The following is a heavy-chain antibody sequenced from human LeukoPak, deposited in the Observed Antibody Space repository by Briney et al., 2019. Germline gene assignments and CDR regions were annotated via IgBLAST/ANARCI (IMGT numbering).Heavy chain of an antibody. Sequence: SETLSLTCAVSIDSTSGNYRSWVRQSPGKGLEWIGEVHRSGRTNYMPSLKSRVTISIDKSKDQISLDLTSVTAADTAVYYCATEILGAPTPGAYWGQGTLVTVSS. D-gene: IGHD2-8*02. CDR3: ATEILGAPTPGAY. V-gene: IGHV4-4*02. CDR1: IDSTSGNY. J-gene: IGHJ4*02. CDR2: VHRSGRT.